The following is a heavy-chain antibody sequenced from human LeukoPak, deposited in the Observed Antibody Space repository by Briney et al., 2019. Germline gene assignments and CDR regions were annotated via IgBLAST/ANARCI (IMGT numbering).Heavy chain of an antibody. CDR2: IFYSGST. J-gene: IGHJ5*02. Sequence: SETLSLTCAVTSGSISTSNYYWGWVRQPPGKALEWIGNIFYSGSTYYSPSLKSRVTISLDTSRNQFSLKLNSVTAADTAVYYFASNPGFSWFDPWGQGTLVTVSS. V-gene: IGHV4-39*07. CDR1: SGSISTSNYY. CDR3: ASNPGFSWFDP. D-gene: IGHD3-9*01.